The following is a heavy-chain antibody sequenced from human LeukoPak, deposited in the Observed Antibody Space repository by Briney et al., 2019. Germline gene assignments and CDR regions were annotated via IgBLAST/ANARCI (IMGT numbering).Heavy chain of an antibody. CDR1: GGSISSSNW. CDR2: IYHSGST. CDR3: ARVFKVVGATLFDH. J-gene: IGHJ4*02. V-gene: IGHV4-4*02. Sequence: SGTLSLTCAVSGGSISSSNWWSWVRQPPGKGLEWIGEIYHSGSTNYNPSLKSRVTISVDKSKNQFSQKLSSVTAADTAVYYCARVFKVVGATLFDHWGQGTLVTVSS. D-gene: IGHD1-26*01.